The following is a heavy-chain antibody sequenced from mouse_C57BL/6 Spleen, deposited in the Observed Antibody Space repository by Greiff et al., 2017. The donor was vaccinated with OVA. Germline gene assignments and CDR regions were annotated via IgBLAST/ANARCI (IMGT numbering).Heavy chain of an antibody. J-gene: IGHJ4*01. Sequence: VQLQQSGPGLVQPSQSLSITCTVSGFSLTSYGVHWVRQSPGQGLEWLGVIWSGGSTDYNAAFISRLSISKDNSTDQVSFKMDRIQADDTAIYYGGKNYELDVSMDYWGQGTSVTVSS. CDR1: GFSLTSYG. CDR2: IWSGGST. V-gene: IGHV2-2*01. CDR3: GKNYELDVSMDY. D-gene: IGHD2-12*01.